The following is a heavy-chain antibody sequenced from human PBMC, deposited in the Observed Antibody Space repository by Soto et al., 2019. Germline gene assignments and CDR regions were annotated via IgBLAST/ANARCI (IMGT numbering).Heavy chain of an antibody. CDR3: ARGSSGWPHRFDY. Sequence: QVQLQESGPGLVKPSETLSLNCTVSGGPISSYYWSWIRQSPGKGLEWLGYIYYSGRTNYNPSLTGRVTISVDTSRNQSSLELSSVTAAYTAVYFCARGSSGWPHRFDYWGQGTLVTVSS. D-gene: IGHD6-19*01. J-gene: IGHJ4*02. V-gene: IGHV4-59*01. CDR1: GGPISSYY. CDR2: IYYSGRT.